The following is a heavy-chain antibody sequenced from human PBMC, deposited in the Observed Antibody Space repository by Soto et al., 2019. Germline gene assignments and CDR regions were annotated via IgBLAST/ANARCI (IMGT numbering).Heavy chain of an antibody. CDR3: ARERLRDPHFDH. Sequence: SVKVSCKASGGTFSSYAISWVRQAPGQGLEWMGGIIPIFGTANYAQKFQGRVTITADESTSTAYMELSSLRSEDTAVYYCARERLRDPHFDHWGQVTLVTVSX. CDR1: GGTFSSYA. V-gene: IGHV1-69*13. D-gene: IGHD4-17*01. CDR2: IIPIFGTA. J-gene: IGHJ4*02.